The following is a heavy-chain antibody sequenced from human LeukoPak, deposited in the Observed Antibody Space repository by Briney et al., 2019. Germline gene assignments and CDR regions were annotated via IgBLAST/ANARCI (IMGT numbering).Heavy chain of an antibody. V-gene: IGHV3-73*01. J-gene: IGHJ6*03. D-gene: IGHD1-26*01. CDR3: TRPQMGGADMDV. CDR2: IRSKANSYAT. CDR1: GFTISGSA. Sequence: PGGSLRLFCAASGFTISGSAMHWVRQASGKGLEWVGRIRSKANSYATAYAASVKGRFTISRDDSKNTAYLQMNSLKTEDTAVYYCTRPQMGGADMDVWGKGTTVTVSS.